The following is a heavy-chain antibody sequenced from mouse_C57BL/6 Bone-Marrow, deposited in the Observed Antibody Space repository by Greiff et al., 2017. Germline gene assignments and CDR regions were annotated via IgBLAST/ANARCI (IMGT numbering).Heavy chain of an antibody. CDR3: ARQALRSGDY. J-gene: IGHJ4*01. Sequence: EVMLVESGGDLVKPGGSLKLSCAASGFTFSSYGMSWVRQTPDKRLEWVATISSGGSYTYYPDSVKGRFTISRDNAKNTLYLQMSSLKSEDTAMYYCARQALRSGDYGGQGTSVTVSS. CDR2: ISSGGSYT. V-gene: IGHV5-6*02. CDR1: GFTFSSYG.